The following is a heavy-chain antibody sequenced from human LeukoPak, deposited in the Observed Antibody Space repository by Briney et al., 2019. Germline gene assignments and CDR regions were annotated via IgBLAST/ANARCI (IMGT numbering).Heavy chain of an antibody. Sequence: AASVKVSCKASGYTFTSYYMHWVRQAPGQGLEWMGIINPSGGSTSYAQKFQGRVTMTGDTSTSTVYMELSSLRSEDTAVYYCAREWGSSGDFQNPNYYYYGMDVWGQGTTVTVSS. V-gene: IGHV1-46*01. J-gene: IGHJ6*02. CDR1: GYTFTSYY. CDR3: AREWGSSGDFQNPNYYYYGMDV. D-gene: IGHD2-21*01. CDR2: INPSGGST.